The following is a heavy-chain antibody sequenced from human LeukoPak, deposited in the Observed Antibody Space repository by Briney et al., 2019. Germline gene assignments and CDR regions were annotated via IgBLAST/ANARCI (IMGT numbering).Heavy chain of an antibody. D-gene: IGHD2-21*02. V-gene: IGHV1-2*02. J-gene: IGHJ4*02. CDR2: INPHNGGT. Sequence: LWASVKVSCKASGYTFTGHYMHWVRQAPGQGLEWMGWINPHNGGTNYAQKFQGRVTMTRDTSVSTVYMELTRLRSDDTAVYYCARSYWYSGLVYYFDYWGQGTLVTVSS. CDR3: ARSYWYSGLVYYFDY. CDR1: GYTFTGHY.